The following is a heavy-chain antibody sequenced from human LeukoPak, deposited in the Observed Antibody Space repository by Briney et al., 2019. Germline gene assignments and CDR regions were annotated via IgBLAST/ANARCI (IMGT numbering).Heavy chain of an antibody. D-gene: IGHD2-15*01. J-gene: IGHJ6*03. CDR1: GGTFISYA. V-gene: IGHV1-69*05. CDR2: IIPICGTA. Sequence: SVKVSCKASGGTFISYAISWVRQAPGQGREWMGGIIPICGTANYAQKFQGRVTITTDESTSTAHLELSSLRSEDTAVYYCARVTSCSGGCCYSGSYYYYYMDVWGKGTTVTVSS. CDR3: ARVTSCSGGCCYSGSYYYYYMDV.